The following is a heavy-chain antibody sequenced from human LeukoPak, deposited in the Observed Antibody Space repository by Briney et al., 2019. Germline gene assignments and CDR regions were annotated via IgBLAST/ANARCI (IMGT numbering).Heavy chain of an antibody. Sequence: SEKVSCKASGFTFASSAVQWVRQARGQRLEWIGWIVVGSGNTNYAQKFQERVTITRDMSTSTAYMELSSLRSEDTAVYYCAAEQQVGATNWFDPWGQGTLVIVSS. V-gene: IGHV1-58*01. CDR1: GFTFASSA. CDR3: AAEQQVGATNWFDP. CDR2: IVVGSGNT. D-gene: IGHD1-26*01. J-gene: IGHJ5*02.